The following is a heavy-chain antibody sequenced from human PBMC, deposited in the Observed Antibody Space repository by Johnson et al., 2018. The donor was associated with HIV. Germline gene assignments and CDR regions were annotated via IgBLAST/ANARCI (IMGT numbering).Heavy chain of an antibody. V-gene: IGHV3-30*03. CDR1: GFTFSNAW. CDR2: ISYDGGSK. D-gene: IGHD6-25*01. J-gene: IGHJ3*02. CDR3: ARLPSGYGRNDLDS. Sequence: VQLVESGGGLVKPGGSLRLSCAASGFTFSNAWMSWVRQAPGKGLEGVAGISYDGGSKYSADSVKGRFTVSRDNSKNTLYLQINSLRPQDTAVYYFARLPSGYGRNDLDSCGQGTMVTDSS.